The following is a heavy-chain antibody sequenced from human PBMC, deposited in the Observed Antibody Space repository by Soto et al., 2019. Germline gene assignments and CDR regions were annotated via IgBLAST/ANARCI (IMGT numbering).Heavy chain of an antibody. Sequence: PSETLSLTCTVSGGSIRSGGYYWSWIRQHPGKGLEWIGYIYYSGSTYYNPSLKSRVTISVDTSKNQFSLKLRSVTAADTAVYYCARLNYYDSSGYSQFDYWGQGTLVTVSS. D-gene: IGHD3-22*01. CDR3: ARLNYYDSSGYSQFDY. J-gene: IGHJ4*02. CDR1: GGSIRSGGYY. V-gene: IGHV4-31*03. CDR2: IYYSGST.